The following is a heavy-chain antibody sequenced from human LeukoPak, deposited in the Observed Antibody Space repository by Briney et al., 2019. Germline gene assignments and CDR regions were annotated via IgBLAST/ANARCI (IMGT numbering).Heavy chain of an antibody. D-gene: IGHD3-22*01. J-gene: IGHJ5*02. CDR2: IYSSGST. V-gene: IGHV4-39*01. CDR1: GDSISSSPYY. Sequence: SETLSLTCTVFGDSISSSPYYWGWIRQSPGKGLEWIGSIYSSGSTYYNPSLKSRVTISVDTSRNQFSLKLSSVTAADTAVYYCARHLSEGYYDSSGYPVKWFDPWGQGTLVTVSS. CDR3: ARHLSEGYYDSSGYPVKWFDP.